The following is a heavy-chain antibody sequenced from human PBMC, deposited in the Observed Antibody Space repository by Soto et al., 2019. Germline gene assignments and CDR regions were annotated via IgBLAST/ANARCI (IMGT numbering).Heavy chain of an antibody. CDR1: GYTFTSYD. J-gene: IGHJ4*02. D-gene: IGHD3-16*01. CDR3: ARGRLGGDYDS. CDR2: ISTSNGYT. Sequence: QVELVQYEAEVKKPGASVKVSCKASGYTFTSYDISWVRQAPGQGLEWMGWISTSNGYTNYAQKLQGRVTMTTDTSTSTAYMELRSLRSDDTAVYYCARGRLGGDYDSWGQGTLVTVSS. V-gene: IGHV1-18*01.